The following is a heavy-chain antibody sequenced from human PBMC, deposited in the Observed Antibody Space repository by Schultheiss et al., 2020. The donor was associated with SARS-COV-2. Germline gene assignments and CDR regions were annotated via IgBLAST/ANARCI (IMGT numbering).Heavy chain of an antibody. D-gene: IGHD6-25*01. J-gene: IGHJ6*02. CDR2: IIPIFGTA. Sequence: SVKVSCKASGGTFSSYAISGVRQAPGQGLEWMGGIIPIFGTANYAQKFQGRVTITADKSTSTAYMELSSLRSEDTAVYYCARDGIAALAGMDVWGQGTTVTVSS. CDR1: GGTFSSYA. V-gene: IGHV1-69*06. CDR3: ARDGIAALAGMDV.